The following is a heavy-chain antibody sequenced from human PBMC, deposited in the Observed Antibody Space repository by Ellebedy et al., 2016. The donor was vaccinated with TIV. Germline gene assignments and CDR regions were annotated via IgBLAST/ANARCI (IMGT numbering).Heavy chain of an antibody. CDR3: ANSDGVIRFDP. CDR2: INTDGSTT. Sequence: GESLKISCAASGFTFSSHWMHWVRQAPGKGLVWVSHINTDGSTTDYADSVRGRFTISRDNARNTLYLQMNSLRAEDTAVYYCANSDGVIRFDPWGQGTLVTVSS. J-gene: IGHJ5*02. V-gene: IGHV3-74*01. CDR1: GFTFSSHW. D-gene: IGHD3-16*02.